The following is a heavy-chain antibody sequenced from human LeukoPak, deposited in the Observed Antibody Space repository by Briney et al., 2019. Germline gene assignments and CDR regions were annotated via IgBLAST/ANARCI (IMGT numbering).Heavy chain of an antibody. CDR1: GFTFRSYS. CDR2: ISSSNSLI. D-gene: IGHD3-3*01. Sequence: PGGPLRLSCAASGFTFRSYSMNWVRQAPGQGLEWVSSISSSNSLIYYADSVKGRFTISRDNSKNTPYLQMNSLRAEDTAVYYCANGNDFWSGFDYWGQGTLVTVSS. J-gene: IGHJ4*02. V-gene: IGHV3-21*04. CDR3: ANGNDFWSGFDY.